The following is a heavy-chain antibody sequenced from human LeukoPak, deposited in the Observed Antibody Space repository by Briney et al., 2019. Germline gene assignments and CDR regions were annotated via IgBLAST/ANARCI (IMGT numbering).Heavy chain of an antibody. J-gene: IGHJ4*02. Sequence: PGGSLRLSCAPSGITVSSNYMSWVRQAPGKGLEWVSVIYSGGSTYYADSVKGRFTISRDNSKNTLYLQMNSLRAEDTAVYYCARVRNYFDYWGQGTLVTVSS. V-gene: IGHV3-53*01. CDR1: GITVSSNY. CDR2: IYSGGST. CDR3: ARVRNYFDY.